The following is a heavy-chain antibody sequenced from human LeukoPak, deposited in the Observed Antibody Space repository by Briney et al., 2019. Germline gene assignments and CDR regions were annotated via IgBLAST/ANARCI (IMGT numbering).Heavy chain of an antibody. Sequence: SVKVSCKASGGTFSSYALNWVRQAPGQGLEWMGGIIPMFGTANHAQKLQGRVTITADESTSTAYMELSSLRSDDTAVYYCARSNYYGSGSRRNYYYYYIDVWGKGTTVTISS. CDR2: IIPMFGTA. CDR3: ARSNYYGSGSRRNYYYYYIDV. V-gene: IGHV1-69*01. CDR1: GGTFSSYA. J-gene: IGHJ6*03. D-gene: IGHD3-10*01.